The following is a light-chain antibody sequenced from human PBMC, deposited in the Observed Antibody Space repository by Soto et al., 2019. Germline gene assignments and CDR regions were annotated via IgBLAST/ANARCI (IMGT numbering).Light chain of an antibody. CDR1: SSNIGNNY. CDR2: DNN. J-gene: IGLJ1*01. Sequence: QSVLTQPPSVSAAPGQKVTISCSGSSSNIGNNYVSWYQQLPGTAPKLLIYDNNKRPSGIPDRFSGSKSGTSATLGITGFQTGDEADYYCGSWDSSLSAYVFGTGTKVTLL. CDR3: GSWDSSLSAYV. V-gene: IGLV1-51*01.